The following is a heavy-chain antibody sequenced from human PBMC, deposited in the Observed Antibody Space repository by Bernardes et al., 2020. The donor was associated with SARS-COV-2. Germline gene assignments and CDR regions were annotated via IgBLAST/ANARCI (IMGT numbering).Heavy chain of an antibody. CDR3: ARDVRYGDYYFDF. CDR1: GGSISDHY. CDR2: IYNSGTT. V-gene: IGHV4-59*11. J-gene: IGHJ4*02. Sequence: SETLSLTCTVSGGSISDHYWSWNRQPPGKGLEWIGNIYNSGTTDYNPSLKSRVTISVDTSKKQFSLNLTSVTAADTALYYCARDVRYGDYYFDFWGQGTLVTVSS. D-gene: IGHD4-17*01.